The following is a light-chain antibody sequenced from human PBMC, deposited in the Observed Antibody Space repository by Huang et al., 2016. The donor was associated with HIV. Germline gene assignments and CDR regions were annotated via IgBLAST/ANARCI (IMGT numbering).Light chain of an antibody. J-gene: IGKJ4*01. CDR2: GAS. V-gene: IGKV3-20*01. Sequence: EIVLTQSPGTLSLSPGERATLSCRVSQSVAGEFLAWYKQQAGRAPRLVIYGASNRTIGIPARFSGGGSGTDFTLTISRLEPEDFAMYFCQLYGTSPQVTFGGGTKVEIK. CDR1: QSVAGEF. CDR3: QLYGTSPQVT.